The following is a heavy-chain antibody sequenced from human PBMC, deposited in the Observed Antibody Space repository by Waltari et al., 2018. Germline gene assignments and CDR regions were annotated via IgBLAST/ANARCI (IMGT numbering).Heavy chain of an antibody. CDR3: ASGPDHGDF. V-gene: IGHV3-7*01. J-gene: IGHJ4*02. Sequence: EMQLVESGGGLVQPGGSLRLFCAASEFTFRNYWMTWVRQAPGRGLEWVANINEDGSKSFYVDSVKGRFTISRDNAKNSLYLKMNSLRAEDRAIYYCASGPDHGDFWGQGTLVTVSS. CDR1: EFTFRNYW. CDR2: INEDGSKS.